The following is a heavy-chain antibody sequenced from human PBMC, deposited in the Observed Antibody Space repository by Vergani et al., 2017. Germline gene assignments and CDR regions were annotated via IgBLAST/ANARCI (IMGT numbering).Heavy chain of an antibody. CDR3: AREWNYGGNNWFDP. D-gene: IGHD4-23*01. V-gene: IGHV4-30-4*01. CDR1: GGSISSGDYY. J-gene: IGHJ5*02. Sequence: QLQLQESGPGLVKPSETLSLTCTVSGGSISSGDYYWSWIRQPPGKGLEWIGYIYYSGSTYYNPSLKSRVTISVDTSKNQFSLKLSSVTAADTAVYYCAREWNYGGNNWFDPWGQGTLVTVSS. CDR2: IYYSGST.